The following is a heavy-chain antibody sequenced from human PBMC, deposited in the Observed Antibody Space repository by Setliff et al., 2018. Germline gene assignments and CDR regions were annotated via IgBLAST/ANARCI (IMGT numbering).Heavy chain of an antibody. CDR2: IYYGGSA. V-gene: IGHV4-39*07. CDR3: ARILGYCSGGSCYVPY. CDR1: GGSISSSNYY. Sequence: PSETLSLTCTVSGGSISSSNYYWGWIRQPPGKGLEWIGNIYYGGSAYYNPSLKSRVTISVDTSKNQFSLKLSSVTAADTAMYYRARILGYCSGGSCYVPYWGQGTLVTVSS. J-gene: IGHJ4*02. D-gene: IGHD2-15*01.